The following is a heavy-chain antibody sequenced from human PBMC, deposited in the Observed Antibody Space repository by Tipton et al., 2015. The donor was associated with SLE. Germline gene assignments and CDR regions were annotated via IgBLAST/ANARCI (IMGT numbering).Heavy chain of an antibody. CDR1: GGSFSGYY. J-gene: IGHJ5*02. CDR2: INHSGST. D-gene: IGHD3-3*01. CDR3: ARHRGFLEWLNWFDP. V-gene: IGHV4-34*01. Sequence: TLSLTCAVYGGSFSGYYWSWIRQPPGKGLEWIGEINHSGSTNYNPSLKSRVTISVDTSKNQFSLKLGSVTAADTAVYYCARHRGFLEWLNWFDPWGQGTLVTVSS.